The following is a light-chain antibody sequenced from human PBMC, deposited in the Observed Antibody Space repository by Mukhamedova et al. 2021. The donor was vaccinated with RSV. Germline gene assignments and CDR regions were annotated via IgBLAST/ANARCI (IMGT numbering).Light chain of an antibody. V-gene: IGKV1-33*01. CDR3: QQFDYLFT. J-gene: IGKJ2*01. Sequence: YQQTPGQAPKLLISHASTLETGVPARFSGSGSGTNFILTITNLQPEDISTYYCQQFDYLFTFGQGTRLEIK. CDR2: HAS.